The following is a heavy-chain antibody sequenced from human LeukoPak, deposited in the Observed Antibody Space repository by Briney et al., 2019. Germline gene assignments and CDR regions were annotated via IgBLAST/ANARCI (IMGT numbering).Heavy chain of an antibody. CDR1: GFTFSSYA. J-gene: IGHJ4*02. V-gene: IGHV3-23*01. CDR2: ISGSGGST. CDR3: AKQTNIVGATPEQDY. Sequence: PGGSLRLSCAASGFTFSSYAMSWVRQAPGKGLEWVSAISGSGGSTYYADSVKGRFTISRDNSKNTLYLQMNSLRAEDTAVYYCAKQTNIVGATPEQDYWGQGTLVTVSS. D-gene: IGHD1-26*01.